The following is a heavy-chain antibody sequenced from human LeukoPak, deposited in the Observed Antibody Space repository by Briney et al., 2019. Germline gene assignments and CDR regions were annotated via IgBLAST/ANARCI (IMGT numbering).Heavy chain of an antibody. CDR1: GGSISSYY. D-gene: IGHD6-13*01. J-gene: IGHJ4*02. V-gene: IGHV4-59*01. Sequence: PSETLSLTCTVSGGSISSYYWSWIRQPPRKGLGWNGYIYNSGSTNYNPSLKSRVTISVDTSKSQFSLKLSSLTAADTAVYYCAGKSGIAAAGTFDYCGQGNLLTASS. CDR3: AGKSGIAAAGTFDY. CDR2: IYNSGST.